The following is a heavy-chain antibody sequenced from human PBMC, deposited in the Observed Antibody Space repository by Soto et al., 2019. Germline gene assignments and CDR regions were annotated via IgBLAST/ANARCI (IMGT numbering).Heavy chain of an antibody. CDR2: ISSSSSYI. D-gene: IGHD4-17*01. CDR3: ASPAISTLRTDYFDY. CDR1: GFTFSSYS. J-gene: IGHJ4*02. V-gene: IGHV3-21*01. Sequence: EVQLVESGGGLVKPGGSLRLSCAASGFTFSSYSMNWVRQAPGKGLEWVSSISSSSSYIYYADSVKGRFTISRDNAQNSLYLQMNSLRAEDTAVYYCASPAISTLRTDYFDYWGQGTLVTVSS.